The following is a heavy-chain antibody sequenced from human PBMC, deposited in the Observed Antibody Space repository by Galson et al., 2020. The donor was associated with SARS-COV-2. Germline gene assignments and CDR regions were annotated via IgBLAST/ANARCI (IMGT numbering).Heavy chain of an antibody. Sequence: ASETLSLTCAVSGGSISSTNWWTWVRQPPGKGLEWIGEIYHSGSTSYNPSLKSRVTISIDKSKNQFSLKLSSVTAADTAVYYCARGARGFGELLMYYLDYWGQGILVTVSS. J-gene: IGHJ4*02. D-gene: IGHD3-10*01. CDR2: IYHSGST. CDR3: ARGARGFGELLMYYLDY. V-gene: IGHV4-4*02. CDR1: GGSISSTNW.